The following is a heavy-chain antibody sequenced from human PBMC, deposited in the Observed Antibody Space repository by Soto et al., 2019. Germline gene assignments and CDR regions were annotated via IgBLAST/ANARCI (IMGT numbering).Heavy chain of an antibody. V-gene: IGHV3-30-3*01. J-gene: IGHJ6*02. CDR3: ARDKRGTRRYYYYGMDV. CDR1: GFTFSSYA. Sequence: GGSLRLSCAASGFTFSSYAMHWVRQAPGKGLEWVAVISYDGSNKYYADSVKGRFTISRDNSKNTLYLQMNSLRAEDTAVYYCARDKRGTRRYYYYGMDVWGQGTTVTVSS. CDR2: ISYDGSNK. D-gene: IGHD1-1*01.